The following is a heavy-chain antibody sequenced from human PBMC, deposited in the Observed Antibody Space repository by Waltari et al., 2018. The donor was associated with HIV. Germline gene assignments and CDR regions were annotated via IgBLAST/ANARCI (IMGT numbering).Heavy chain of an antibody. V-gene: IGHV3-30*18. Sequence: QVQLVESGGGVVQPGRSLRLSCAASGLTFSSYGMPCVRPAPGKGLEWVAVISYEGSNKDYADSVKGRFTISRDNSKNKLYLQMSSLRAEDTAVYYCAKDKDSTVTTIFYYYGMDVWGQGTTVTVSS. CDR3: AKDKDSTVTTIFYYYGMDV. CDR1: GLTFSSYG. J-gene: IGHJ6*02. CDR2: ISYEGSNK. D-gene: IGHD4-17*01.